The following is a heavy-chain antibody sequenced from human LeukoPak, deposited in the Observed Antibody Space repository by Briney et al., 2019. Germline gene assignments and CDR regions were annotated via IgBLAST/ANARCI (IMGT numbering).Heavy chain of an antibody. CDR3: ARDTKYAFDN. V-gene: IGHV3-48*01. J-gene: IGHJ4*02. D-gene: IGHD2-2*01. CDR2: IGISSGNT. CDR1: GFTFSSYS. Sequence: GSLRLSCAASGFTFSSYSMNWVRQAPGKGLEWISYIGISSGNTKYADSVKGRFNISGDKAKNAVYLQMNSLRVEDTAVYYCARDTKYAFDNWGQGTLVTVSS.